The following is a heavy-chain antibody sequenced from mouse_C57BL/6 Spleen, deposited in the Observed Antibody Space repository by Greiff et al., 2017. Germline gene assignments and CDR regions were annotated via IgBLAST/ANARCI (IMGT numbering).Heavy chain of an antibody. Sequence: EVKLVESGPELVKPGASVKMSCKASGYTFTDYNMHWVKQSHGKSLEWIGYINPNNGGTSYNQKFKGKATLTVNKSSSTAYMELRSLTSEDSAVYYCARGAYDGYYFYAMDYWGQGTSVTVSS. CDR1: GYTFTDYN. CDR3: ARGAYDGYYFYAMDY. CDR2: INPNNGGT. D-gene: IGHD2-3*01. V-gene: IGHV1-22*01. J-gene: IGHJ4*01.